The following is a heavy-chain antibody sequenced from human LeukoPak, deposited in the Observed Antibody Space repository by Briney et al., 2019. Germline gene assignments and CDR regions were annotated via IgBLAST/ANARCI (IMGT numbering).Heavy chain of an antibody. CDR1: GYRSTTYS. CDR2: IYPGDSDT. V-gene: IGHV5-51*01. D-gene: IGHD6-13*01. Sequence: GESLKISVQAPGYRSTTYSIGWVRQLHGKGLGWMGIIYPGDSDTRYSPSFQGQVTISADKSISTAYLQWSSLKASDTAMYYCARRQQLYYGMDVWGQGTTVTVSS. CDR3: ARRQQLYYGMDV. J-gene: IGHJ6*02.